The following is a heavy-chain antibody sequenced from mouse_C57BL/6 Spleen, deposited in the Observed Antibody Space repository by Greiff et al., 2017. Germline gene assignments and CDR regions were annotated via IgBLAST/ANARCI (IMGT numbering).Heavy chain of an antibody. Sequence: QVQLQQPGAELVRPGASVTLSCKASGYIFTDYEMHWVKQTPVHGLEWIGAIDPETGGTAYNQKFKGKAILTADKSSSTAYMVLRSLTSEDSAVYYCTRGIYYYALDYWGQGTTLTVSS. J-gene: IGHJ2*01. CDR1: GYIFTDYE. CDR3: TRGIYYYALDY. D-gene: IGHD1-1*01. V-gene: IGHV1-15*01. CDR2: IDPETGGT.